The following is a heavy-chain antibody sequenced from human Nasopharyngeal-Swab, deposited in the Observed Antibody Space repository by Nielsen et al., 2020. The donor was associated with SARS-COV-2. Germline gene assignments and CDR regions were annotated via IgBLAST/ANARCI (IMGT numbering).Heavy chain of an antibody. J-gene: IGHJ5*02. D-gene: IGHD3-22*01. V-gene: IGHV3-9*01. CDR3: AKDTFCATMSCSTSGFDP. CDR2: ISWNSNNI. CDR1: GFILDDYA. Sequence: SLKISCAASGFILDDYAMHWVRQAPGKGLEWVSGISWNSNNIAYADSVKGRFTISRDNARNSLYLQMNSLRAEDTAFYYCAKDTFCATMSCSTSGFDPWGQGTLVTVSS.